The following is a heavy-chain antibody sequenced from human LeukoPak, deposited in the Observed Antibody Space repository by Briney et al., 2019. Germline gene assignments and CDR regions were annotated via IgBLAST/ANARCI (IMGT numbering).Heavy chain of an antibody. J-gene: IGHJ4*02. Sequence: PGGSLRLSFAASGFTFDDYTMHWVRQAPGKGLEWVSLISWGGGSTYYADSVKGGFTISRDNSKNSLYLQMNSLRTEDTALYYCAKDIRAMWEGGVDYWGQGTLVTVSS. D-gene: IGHD1-26*01. CDR2: ISWGGGST. CDR3: AKDIRAMWEGGVDY. CDR1: GFTFDDYT. V-gene: IGHV3-43*01.